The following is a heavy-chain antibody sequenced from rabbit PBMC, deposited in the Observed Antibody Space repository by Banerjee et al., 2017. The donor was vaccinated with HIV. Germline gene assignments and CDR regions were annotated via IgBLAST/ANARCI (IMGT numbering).Heavy chain of an antibody. J-gene: IGHJ4*01. CDR1: GFSFSDNYV. CDR3: VRFVYGRGDLDL. V-gene: IGHV1S40*01. D-gene: IGHD2-1*01. Sequence: QSLEESGGDLVKPGASLTLTCTASGFSFSDNYVMCWVRQAPGKGLEWIAYIQTWSAGSAGYANWAKGRFTISKTSSTTVTLQMTSLTAADTATYFCVRFVYGRGDLDLWGQGTLVPS. CDR2: IQTWSAGSA.